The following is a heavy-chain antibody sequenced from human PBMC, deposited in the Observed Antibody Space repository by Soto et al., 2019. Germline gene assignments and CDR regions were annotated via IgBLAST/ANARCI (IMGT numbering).Heavy chain of an antibody. CDR3: AKGVTMVRADWFDP. CDR2: ISGSGVTT. V-gene: IGHV3-23*01. D-gene: IGHD3-10*01. CDR1: GFTFSSYA. J-gene: IGHJ5*02. Sequence: GGSLRLSCVASGFTFSSYAMSWVRQAPGKGLESVSDISGSGVTTYYADSVKGRFTISRDNSKSTLFLQMDSLRAEDTATYYCAKGVTMVRADWFDPWGQGTLVTVSS.